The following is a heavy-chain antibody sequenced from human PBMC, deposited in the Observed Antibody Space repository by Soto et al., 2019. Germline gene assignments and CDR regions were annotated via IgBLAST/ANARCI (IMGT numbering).Heavy chain of an antibody. D-gene: IGHD6-13*01. J-gene: IGHJ6*02. CDR1: GGSISSGGYY. V-gene: IGHV4-31*03. CDR2: IYYSGST. Sequence: PSETLSLTCTVSGGSISSGGYYWSWIRQHPGKGLEWIGYIYYSGSTYYNPSLKSRVTISVDTSKNQFSLKLSSVTAADTAVYYCARDQRAAAETPWGYYYGMDVWGQGTTVTVSS. CDR3: ARDQRAAAETPWGYYYGMDV.